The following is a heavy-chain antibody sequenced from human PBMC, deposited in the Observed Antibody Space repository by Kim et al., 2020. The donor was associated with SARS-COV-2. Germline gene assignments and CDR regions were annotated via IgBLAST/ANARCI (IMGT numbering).Heavy chain of an antibody. D-gene: IGHD3-10*01. CDR3: ARWSVGSHYNVDI. Sequence: YTDSVKSRFTITRDNSKNTLDLQRNSLRAEDTVVYYCARWSVGSHYNVDIWGQGTKVTVSS. V-gene: IGHV3-53*01. J-gene: IGHJ3*02.